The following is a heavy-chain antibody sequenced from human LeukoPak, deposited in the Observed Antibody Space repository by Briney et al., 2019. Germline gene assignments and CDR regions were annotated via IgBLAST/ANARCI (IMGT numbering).Heavy chain of an antibody. J-gene: IGHJ4*02. CDR3: AKVLKLGSYYFDR. V-gene: IGHV3-23*01. CDR1: GFTSSSYA. D-gene: IGHD7-27*01. CDR2: ISGSGGST. Sequence: PGGSLRLSCVASGFTSSSYAMSWVRQAPGKGLEWVSDISGSGGSTYYADSVKGRFTISRDNSKNTLYLQMNSLRAEDTAVYYCAKVLKLGSYYFDRWGQGTLVTVSS.